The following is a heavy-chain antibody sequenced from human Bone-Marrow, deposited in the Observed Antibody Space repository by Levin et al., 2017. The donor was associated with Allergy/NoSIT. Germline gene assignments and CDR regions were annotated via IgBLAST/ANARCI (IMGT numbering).Heavy chain of an antibody. V-gene: IGHV3-21*01. D-gene: IGHD3-10*01. CDR3: ASAAMVRGVMFSWFDP. Sequence: GESLKISCAASGFTFSSYSMNWVRQAPGKGLEWVSSISSSSSYIYYADSVKGRFTISRDNAKNSLYLQMNSLRAEDTAVYYCASAAMVRGVMFSWFDPWGQGTLVTVSS. J-gene: IGHJ5*02. CDR2: ISSSSSYI. CDR1: GFTFSSYS.